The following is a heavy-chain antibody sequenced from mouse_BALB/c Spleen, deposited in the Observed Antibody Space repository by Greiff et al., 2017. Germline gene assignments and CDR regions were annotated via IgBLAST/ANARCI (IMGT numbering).Heavy chain of an antibody. V-gene: IGHV3-8*02. D-gene: IGHD3-1*01. Sequence: EVKLEESGPSLVKPSQTLSLTCSVTGDSITSCYWNWIRKFPGNKLEYMGYISYSGSTYYNPSLKSRISITRDTSKNQYYLQLNSVTTEDTATYYCARSPSDYFDYWGQGTTLTVSS. CDR1: GDSITSCY. J-gene: IGHJ2*01. CDR2: ISYSGST. CDR3: ARSPSDYFDY.